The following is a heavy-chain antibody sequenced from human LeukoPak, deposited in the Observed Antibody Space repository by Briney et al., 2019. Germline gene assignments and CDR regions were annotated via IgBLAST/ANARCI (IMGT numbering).Heavy chain of an antibody. Sequence: GGSLRLSCAASGFTFSSYGMHWVRQAPGKGLEWVAFIRYDGSNKYYADSVKGRFTISRDNSKNTLYLQMNSLRAEDTAVYYCAKDTRNWNGGYFDYWGQGTLVTVSS. CDR1: GFTFSSYG. CDR3: AKDTRNWNGGYFDY. V-gene: IGHV3-30*02. D-gene: IGHD1-1*01. CDR2: IRYDGSNK. J-gene: IGHJ4*02.